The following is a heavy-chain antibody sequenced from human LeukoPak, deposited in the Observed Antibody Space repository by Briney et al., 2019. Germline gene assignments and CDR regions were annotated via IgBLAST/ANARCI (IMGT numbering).Heavy chain of an antibody. Sequence: PSETLSLTCTVSGGSISSYYWSWIRQPPGKGLEWIGYIYYSGSTNYNPSLKSRVTISVDTSKNQFSLKLSSVTAADTAVYYCAKDLGGEQWLVSDAFDIWGQGTMVTVSS. CDR2: IYYSGST. V-gene: IGHV4-59*12. CDR1: GGSISSYY. J-gene: IGHJ3*02. D-gene: IGHD6-19*01. CDR3: AKDLGGEQWLVSDAFDI.